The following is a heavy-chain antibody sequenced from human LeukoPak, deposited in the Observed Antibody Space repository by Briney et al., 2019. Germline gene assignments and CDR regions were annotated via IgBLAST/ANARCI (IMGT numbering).Heavy chain of an antibody. CDR1: GYRFTTYW. J-gene: IGHJ4*02. V-gene: IGHV5-51*01. Sequence: GESLKISCKASGYRFTTYWIGGVRQMPGKGLEWMGIIYPDNFDTRYGPSFRGQVTISADKSIGTAYLQWTSLKASDTARYYCARQGWDGSFFDFWGQGILVTVSS. D-gene: IGHD3-10*01. CDR2: IYPDNFDT. CDR3: ARQGWDGSFFDF.